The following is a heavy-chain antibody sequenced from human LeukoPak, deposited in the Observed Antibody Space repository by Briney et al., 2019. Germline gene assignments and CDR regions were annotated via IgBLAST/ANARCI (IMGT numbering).Heavy chain of an antibody. Sequence: GGSLRLSCAASGFTFSSYWMHWVRQAPGKGLVWVSRINSDGSSTSYADSVKGRFTISRDNSKNTLYLQMNSLRAEDTAVYYCAKDPPYDFWSGYPDYWGQGTLVTVSS. D-gene: IGHD3-3*01. CDR3: AKDPPYDFWSGYPDY. V-gene: IGHV3-74*01. CDR1: GFTFSSYW. CDR2: INSDGSST. J-gene: IGHJ4*02.